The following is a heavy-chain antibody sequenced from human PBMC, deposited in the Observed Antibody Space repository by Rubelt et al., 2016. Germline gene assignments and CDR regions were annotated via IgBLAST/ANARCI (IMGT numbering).Heavy chain of an antibody. CDR2: IWYDGSNK. CDR1: GFTFTNYG. J-gene: IGHJ4*02. CDR3: ARDAEPDILTGYADY. D-gene: IGHD3-9*01. V-gene: IGHV3-33*01. Sequence: VQLAESGGDLVQPGGSLRLSCAASGFTFTNYGMHWVRQAPGTGLEWVAVIWYDGSNKFYADSVKGRFTISRDNSKNTLSLQINSRRAEATAVYYCARDAEPDILTGYADYCGQGTLVTVSS.